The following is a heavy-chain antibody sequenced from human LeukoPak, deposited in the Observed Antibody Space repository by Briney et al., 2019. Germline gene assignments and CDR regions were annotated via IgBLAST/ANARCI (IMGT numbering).Heavy chain of an antibody. V-gene: IGHV3-21*01. CDR2: ISSTSSYV. J-gene: IGHJ6*03. CDR1: GFTFSSHG. CDR3: ARPDYDFWSGSPGGNYMDV. D-gene: IGHD3-3*01. Sequence: GGSLRLSCAASGFTFSSHGMNWVRQAPGKGPEWVSSISSTSSYVYYADSVRGRFTISRDNAKNSLYLQMDSLRAEDTAVYYCARPDYDFWSGSPGGNYMDVWGKGTTVTVSS.